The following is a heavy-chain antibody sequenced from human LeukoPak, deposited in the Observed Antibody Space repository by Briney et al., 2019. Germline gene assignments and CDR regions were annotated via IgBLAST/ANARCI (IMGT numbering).Heavy chain of an antibody. Sequence: SETLSLTCTVSGGSISSSSYYWSWIRQPPGKGLEWIGYIYHSGSTYYNPSLKSRVTISVDRSKNQFSLKLSSVTAADTAVYYCAGGEGIAARGHFDYWGQGTLVTVSS. CDR2: IYHSGST. CDR3: AGGEGIAARGHFDY. V-gene: IGHV4-30-2*01. J-gene: IGHJ4*02. D-gene: IGHD6-6*01. CDR1: GGSISSSSYY.